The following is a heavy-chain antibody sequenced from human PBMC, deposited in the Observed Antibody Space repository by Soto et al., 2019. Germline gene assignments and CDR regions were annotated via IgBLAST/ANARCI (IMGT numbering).Heavy chain of an antibody. Sequence: EVQLVESGGGLVQPGGSLRLSCAASGFTFNTYWMQWVRQAPGKGLVWVSRIKSDGSYTNYADSVKGRFTISRDNAKNTLFLQMNSLGAEDTAVSYCSTGGSGYFTYWGQGTLATVSS. CDR2: IKSDGSYT. CDR3: STGGSGYFTY. V-gene: IGHV3-74*01. J-gene: IGHJ4*02. D-gene: IGHD3-22*01. CDR1: GFTFNTYW.